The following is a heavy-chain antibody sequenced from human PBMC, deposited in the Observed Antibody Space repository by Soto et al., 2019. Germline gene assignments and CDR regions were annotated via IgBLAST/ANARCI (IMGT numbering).Heavy chain of an antibody. D-gene: IGHD3-9*01. V-gene: IGHV1-69*06. CDR2: IIPIFGTA. CDR3: ASNGYDILTGYPYYFDY. Sequence: ASVKVSCKASGYTFTTYGISWVRQAPGQGLEWMGGIIPIFGTANYAQKFQGRVTITADKSTSTAYMELSSLRSEDTAVYYCASNGYDILTGYPYYFDYWGQGTLVTVSS. J-gene: IGHJ4*02. CDR1: GYTFTTYG.